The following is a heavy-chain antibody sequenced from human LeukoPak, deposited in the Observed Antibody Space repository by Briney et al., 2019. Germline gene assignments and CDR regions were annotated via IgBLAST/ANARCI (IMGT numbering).Heavy chain of an antibody. CDR2: IYWDDDK. J-gene: IGHJ5*02. CDR1: GFSLSTSGVG. V-gene: IGHV2-5*02. CDR3: ASTWTCSGGSCYSGWFDP. Sequence: SGPTLVNPTQTLTLTCTFSGFSLSTSGVGVGWIRQPPGKALEWLALIYWDDDKRYSPSLKSRLTITKDTSKNQVVLTMTNMDPVDTATYYCASTWTCSGGSCYSGWFDPWGQGTLVTVSS. D-gene: IGHD2-15*01.